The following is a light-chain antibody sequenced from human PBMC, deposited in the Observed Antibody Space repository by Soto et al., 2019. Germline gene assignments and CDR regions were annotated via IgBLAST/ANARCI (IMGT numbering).Light chain of an antibody. CDR1: QNIRTY. Sequence: DIQMTQSPRFLSASVGDRVTITCRASQNIRTYLTWYQQKPGKGPTVLIYAASTLQRGVPSRFSGSTTGTDFTLTITGLQPEDSATYYCQQYNSQWTFGQGTKVEFK. V-gene: IGKV1-39*01. J-gene: IGKJ1*01. CDR3: QQYNSQWT. CDR2: AAS.